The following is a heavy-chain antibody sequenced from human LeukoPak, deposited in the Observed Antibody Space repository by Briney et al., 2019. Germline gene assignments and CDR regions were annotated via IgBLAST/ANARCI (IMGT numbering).Heavy chain of an antibody. CDR1: GGSISSYY. Sequence: SETLSVTRTFSGGSISSYYWSWIRQPPGKGLEWIGYVYSSGSTNYNPSLKSRVTISVDTSKNQFSLKLSSVTAADTAVYYCARGYSYYFESWGQGTLVTVSS. CDR3: ARGYSYYFES. V-gene: IGHV4-59*03. D-gene: IGHD5-18*01. CDR2: VYSSGST. J-gene: IGHJ4*02.